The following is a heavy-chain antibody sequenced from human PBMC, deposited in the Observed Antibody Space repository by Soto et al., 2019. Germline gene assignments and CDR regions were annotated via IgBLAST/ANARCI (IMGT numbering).Heavy chain of an antibody. CDR1: GYSFTSYW. V-gene: IGHV5-51*01. Sequence: GESLKISCKGSGYSFTSYWIGWVRQMPGKGLEWMGIIYPGDSDTRYSPSFQGQVTISADKSISTAYLQWSSLKASDTAMYYCARLYYYDSSGYYGNAFDIWGQGTMVTVSS. D-gene: IGHD3-22*01. J-gene: IGHJ3*02. CDR3: ARLYYYDSSGYYGNAFDI. CDR2: IYPGDSDT.